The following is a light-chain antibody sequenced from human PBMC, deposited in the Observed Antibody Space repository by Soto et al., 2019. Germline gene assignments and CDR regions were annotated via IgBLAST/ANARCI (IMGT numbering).Light chain of an antibody. CDR2: ETT. J-gene: IGLJ2*01. CDR3: LLSYSGARV. V-gene: IGLV7-46*01. CDR1: TGTVTTGHA. Sequence: QALVTQEPSLTVSPGGTVTLTCGSITGTVTTGHAPYWFQQKPGQAPRTLIYETTNRHSWTPARFSGSLLGGKAALTLSGAQPEDEAEYYCLLSYSGARVFGGGTKVTVL.